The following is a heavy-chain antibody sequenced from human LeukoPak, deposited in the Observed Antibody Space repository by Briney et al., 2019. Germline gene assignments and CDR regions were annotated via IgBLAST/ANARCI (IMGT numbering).Heavy chain of an antibody. Sequence: PGRSLRLSCAASGFTFDDYAMHWVRQAPGKGLEWVSGISWNSGSIGYADSVKGRFTISRDNAKNSLYLQMNSLRAEDTALYYCAKGPDDFWSRIDYWGQGTLVTVSS. J-gene: IGHJ4*02. CDR3: AKGPDDFWSRIDY. D-gene: IGHD3-3*01. CDR1: GFTFDDYA. V-gene: IGHV3-9*01. CDR2: ISWNSGSI.